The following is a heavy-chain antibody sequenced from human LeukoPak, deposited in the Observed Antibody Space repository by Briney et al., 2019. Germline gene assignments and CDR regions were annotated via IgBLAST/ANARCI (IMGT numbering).Heavy chain of an antibody. CDR3: SRARDWFQFDY. Sequence: GFSERLPHAACGFTFSYYYMSGVRQAPGKGREGVGFIRNKANGGTTEYTTSVKGKFTISRDDSKNINYLQMKSLKTADKAVYYCSRARDWFQFDYWGQGTLVTVSS. V-gene: IGHV3-22*01. D-gene: IGHD3-3*01. J-gene: IGHJ4*02. CDR2: IRNKANGGTT. CDR1: GFTFSYYY.